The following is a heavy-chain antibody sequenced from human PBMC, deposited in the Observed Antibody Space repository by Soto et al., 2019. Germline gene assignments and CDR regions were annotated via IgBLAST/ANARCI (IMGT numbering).Heavy chain of an antibody. V-gene: IGHV3-30*18. D-gene: IGHD5-18*01. CDR1: GFTFSSYG. J-gene: IGHJ3*01. CDR2: ISYDGSNK. Sequence: GGSLRLSCAASGFTFSSYGMHWVRQAPGKGLEWVAVISYDGSNKYYADSVKGRFTISRDNSKNTLYLQMTSQMAEDTAVSYHAKEGLQLWLEALDFGGKGTWVPVSS. CDR3: AKEGLQLWLEALDF.